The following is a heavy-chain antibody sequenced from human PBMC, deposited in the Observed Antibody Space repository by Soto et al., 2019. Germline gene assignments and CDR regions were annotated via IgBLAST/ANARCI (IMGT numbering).Heavy chain of an antibody. CDR1: GYSFTSYW. Sequence: ESLKISCKGSGYSFTSYWISWVRQMPGKGLEWMGRIDPSDSYTNYSPSFQGHVTISADKSISTAYLQWSSLKASDTAMYYCARHGGGWYGYYYYGMDVWGQGTTVTVSS. CDR2: IDPSDSYT. CDR3: ARHGGGWYGYYYYGMDV. V-gene: IGHV5-10-1*01. D-gene: IGHD6-19*01. J-gene: IGHJ6*02.